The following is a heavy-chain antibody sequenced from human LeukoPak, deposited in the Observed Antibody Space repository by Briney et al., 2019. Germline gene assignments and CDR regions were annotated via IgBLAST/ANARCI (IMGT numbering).Heavy chain of an antibody. D-gene: IGHD2-2*01. J-gene: IGHJ3*02. CDR2: ISAYNGNT. V-gene: IGHV1-18*01. Sequence: SVKVSCKASGYTFTSYGISWVRQAPGQGLEWMGWISAYNGNTNYAQKFQGRVTITTDESTSTAYMELSSLRSEDTAVYYCARAFGVVVVPAAIDDAFDIWGQGTMVTVSS. CDR3: ARAFGVVVVPAAIDDAFDI. CDR1: GYTFTSYG.